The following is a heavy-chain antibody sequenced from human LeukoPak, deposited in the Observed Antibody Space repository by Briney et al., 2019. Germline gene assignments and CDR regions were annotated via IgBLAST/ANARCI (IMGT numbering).Heavy chain of an antibody. D-gene: IGHD2-21*02. Sequence: GGSLRLSCAASGFIFSSHAMHWVRQAPGKGLEWVAVISYDGSNKYYADSVKGRFTISRDNSKNTLYLQMNSLRAEDTAVYYCARDHTTYCGGDCYSGYWGQGTLVTVSS. CDR1: GFIFSSHA. V-gene: IGHV3-30-3*01. CDR3: ARDHTTYCGGDCYSGY. CDR2: ISYDGSNK. J-gene: IGHJ4*02.